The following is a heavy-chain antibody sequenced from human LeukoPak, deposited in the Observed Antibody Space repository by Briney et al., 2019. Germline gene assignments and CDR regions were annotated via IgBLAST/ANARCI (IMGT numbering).Heavy chain of an antibody. V-gene: IGHV4-38-2*02. CDR1: GYSISSGYY. Sequence: SETLSLTCTVSGYSISSGYYWGWIRQPPGKGLEWIGSIYHGGSTYYNPSLKSRVTISVDTSKNQFSLKLSSVTAADTAVYYCARVWPDYGGNGGQGAFDIWGQGTMVTVSS. CDR2: IYHGGST. J-gene: IGHJ3*02. D-gene: IGHD4-23*01. CDR3: ARVWPDYGGNGGQGAFDI.